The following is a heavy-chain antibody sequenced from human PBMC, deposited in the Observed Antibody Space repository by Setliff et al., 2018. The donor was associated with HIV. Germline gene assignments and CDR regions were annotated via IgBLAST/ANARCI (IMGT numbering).Heavy chain of an antibody. CDR1: GGTFSSYT. CDR3: ATTPVTMIVVVISKAEYFQH. V-gene: IGHV1-69*02. J-gene: IGHJ1*01. Sequence: SVKVSCKASGGTFSSYTISWVRQAPGQGLEWMGRIIPILGIANYAQKFQGRVTITADKSTSTAYMELSSLRSEDTAVYYCATTPVTMIVVVISKAEYFQHWGQGTLVTVSS. CDR2: IIPILGIA. D-gene: IGHD3-22*01.